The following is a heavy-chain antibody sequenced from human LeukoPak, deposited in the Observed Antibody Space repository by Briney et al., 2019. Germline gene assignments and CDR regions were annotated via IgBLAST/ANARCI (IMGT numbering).Heavy chain of an antibody. J-gene: IGHJ4*02. D-gene: IGHD3-22*01. Sequence: PGRSLRLSCAASGFTFSSYGMHWVRQAPGKGLEWVAVISYDGNNKYYTDSVKGRFTISRDNSKNALYLQMNGLRADDTAVYYCGIRDTSDYYVFWGQGTLVTVSS. CDR1: GFTFSSYG. V-gene: IGHV3-30*03. CDR2: ISYDGNNK. CDR3: GIRDTSDYYVF.